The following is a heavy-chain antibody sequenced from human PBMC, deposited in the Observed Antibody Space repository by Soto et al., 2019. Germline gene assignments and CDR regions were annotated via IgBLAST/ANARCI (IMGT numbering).Heavy chain of an antibody. Sequence: SETLSLTCTVSGGSISSGGYYWSWIRQHPGKGLEWIGYIYYSGSTYYNPSLKSRVTISVDTSKNQFSLKLSSVTAADTAVYYCARGPRFLEWLPTDYWGQGTLVTVSS. CDR2: IYYSGST. J-gene: IGHJ4*02. CDR3: ARGPRFLEWLPTDY. D-gene: IGHD3-3*01. CDR1: GGSISSGGYY. V-gene: IGHV4-31*03.